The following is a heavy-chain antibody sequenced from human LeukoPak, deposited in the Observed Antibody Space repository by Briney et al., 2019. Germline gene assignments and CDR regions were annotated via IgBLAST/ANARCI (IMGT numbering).Heavy chain of an antibody. Sequence: GASVKVSCKASGYTFTSYGISWVRQAPGQGLEWMGWISAYNGNTNYAQKLQGRVTMTTDTSTSTAYMELRSLRSDDTAVYYCARAQFRLPFVNYYYMDVWGKGTTVTVSS. D-gene: IGHD2/OR15-2a*01. CDR3: ARAQFRLPFVNYYYMDV. CDR1: GYTFTSYG. CDR2: ISAYNGNT. J-gene: IGHJ6*03. V-gene: IGHV1-18*01.